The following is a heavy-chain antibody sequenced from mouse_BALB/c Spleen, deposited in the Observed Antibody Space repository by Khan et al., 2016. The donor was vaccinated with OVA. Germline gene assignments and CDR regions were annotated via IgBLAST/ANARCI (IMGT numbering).Heavy chain of an antibody. J-gene: IGHJ2*01. Sequence: QVQLQQSGAELVKAGASVKMSCKASGYTFTSYWMHWVKQRLGQGLEWFAETNPTNGRTYYNEKFKSKATLTVDKSSSTAYMLLSGPTFEDSAVYDCARIKKILATYFDYWGQGTTLTVSS. CDR3: ARIKKILATYFDY. CDR2: TNPTNGRT. D-gene: IGHD1-1*01. V-gene: IGHV1S81*02. CDR1: GYTFTSYW.